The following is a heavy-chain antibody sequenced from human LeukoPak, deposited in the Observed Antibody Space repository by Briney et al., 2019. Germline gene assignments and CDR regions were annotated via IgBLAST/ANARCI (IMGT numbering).Heavy chain of an antibody. D-gene: IGHD2-15*01. J-gene: IGHJ6*03. CDR2: MSYSGGT. CDR3: ARHDYVRSGGSCYPKASLGYFMDV. Sequence: PSETLSLTCSVSGDSIRSSNYYWGWIRQPPGKGPEWIGTMSYSGGTHYNASLKSRVTISVDTSKNQFSLKLSSVTAADTAVYYCARHDYVRSGGSCYPKASLGYFMDVWGKGTTVIVSS. V-gene: IGHV4-39*01. CDR1: GDSIRSSNYY.